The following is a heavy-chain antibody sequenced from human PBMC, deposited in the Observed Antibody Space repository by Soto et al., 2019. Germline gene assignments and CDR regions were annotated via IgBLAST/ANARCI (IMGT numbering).Heavy chain of an antibody. D-gene: IGHD2-15*01. Sequence: QLQLQESGPGLVKPSETLSLTCTVSGGSISSSSYYWGWIRQPPGKGLEWIGSIYYSGSTYYNPSLKSRVTISVYTSKNQYSLKLSSVTAADTAVYYCPYCSGGSCYSRVFNYWGQVTLVTVSS. CDR1: GGSISSSSYY. J-gene: IGHJ4*02. CDR3: PYCSGGSCYSRVFNY. CDR2: IYYSGST. V-gene: IGHV4-39*01.